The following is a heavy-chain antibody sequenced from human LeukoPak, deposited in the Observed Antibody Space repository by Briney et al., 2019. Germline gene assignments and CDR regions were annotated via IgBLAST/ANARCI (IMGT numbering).Heavy chain of an antibody. V-gene: IGHV1-18*01. CDR3: ARESHVTREDY. CDR2: ISANDGNT. Sequence: ASVTVSCKASGYTFTSYGISWVRQAPGQGLEWMGWISANDGNTDYPQKLQGRVTMTTDTSTSTAYMELRSLRSDDTAVYYCARESHVTREDYWGQGTLVTVSS. D-gene: IGHD3-10*01. J-gene: IGHJ4*02. CDR1: GYTFTSYG.